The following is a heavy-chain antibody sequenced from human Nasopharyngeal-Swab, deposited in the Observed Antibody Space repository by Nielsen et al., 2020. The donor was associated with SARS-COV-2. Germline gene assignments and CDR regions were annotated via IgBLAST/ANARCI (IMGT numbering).Heavy chain of an antibody. CDR3: ARRFGHSHSLGDAFDI. CDR1: GYSFTSYW. CDR2: IDPSDSYT. J-gene: IGHJ3*02. D-gene: IGHD3-16*01. Sequence: GESMKISCKGSGYSFTSYWITWVRQLLGKGLEWMGRIDPSDSYTNYSPSFQGHVTISADKSISTAYVQWSSLNASDTAMYYCARRFGHSHSLGDAFDIWGQGTMVTVSS. V-gene: IGHV5-10-1*01.